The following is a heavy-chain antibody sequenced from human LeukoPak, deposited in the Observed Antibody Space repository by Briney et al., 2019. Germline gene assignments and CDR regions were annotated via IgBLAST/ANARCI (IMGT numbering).Heavy chain of an antibody. Sequence: SETLSLTCTVSGYSISSGYYWGWIRQPPGKGLEWIGSIYYSGGTYFNPSLKSRVTISVDTSKNQFSLKLNSVTAADTAVYYCARHVRKRGIAAAGSPGWFDPWGQGTLVTVSS. CDR3: ARHVRKRGIAAAGSPGWFDP. CDR1: GYSISSGYY. V-gene: IGHV4-38-2*02. CDR2: IYYSGGT. J-gene: IGHJ5*02. D-gene: IGHD6-13*01.